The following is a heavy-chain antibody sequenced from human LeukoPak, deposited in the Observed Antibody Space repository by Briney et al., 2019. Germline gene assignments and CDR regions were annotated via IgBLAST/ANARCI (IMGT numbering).Heavy chain of an antibody. CDR1: GFTFSSYA. CDR3: AKDFRKVGATHGLDY. V-gene: IGHV3-23*01. Sequence: PGGSLRLSCAASGFTFSSYAMSWVRQAPGKGLEWVSAISGSGGSTYYADSVKGRFTISRDNSKNTLYLQMNSLRAEDTAVYYCAKDFRKVGATHGLDYWGQGTLVTVSS. CDR2: ISGSGGST. D-gene: IGHD1-26*01. J-gene: IGHJ4*02.